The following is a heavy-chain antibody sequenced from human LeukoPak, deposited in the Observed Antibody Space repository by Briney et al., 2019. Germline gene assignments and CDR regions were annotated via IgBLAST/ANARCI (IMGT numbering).Heavy chain of an antibody. D-gene: IGHD2-15*01. J-gene: IGHJ6*03. CDR1: GGSVSSTGYF. V-gene: IGHV4-39*01. Sequence: PSETLSLTCTVSGGSVSSTGYFWGWIRQPPGQGLEWIGSIDYSGSSYYNASLKSRVTISVDTSKNQFSLKLNSVTAADTAVYYCARPRGYCSGGSCYRKYYYYYYMDVWGKGTTVTVSS. CDR3: ARPRGYCSGGSCYRKYYYYYYMDV. CDR2: IDYSGSS.